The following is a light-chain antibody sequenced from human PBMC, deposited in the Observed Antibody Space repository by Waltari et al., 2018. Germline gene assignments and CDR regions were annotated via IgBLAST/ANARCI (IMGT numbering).Light chain of an antibody. CDR1: NSDVGSYDL. CDR2: DVN. Sequence: QSALTQPRPVSGSPGQSDTISCPGTNSDVGSYDLVSWYQQHPGKAPQIMIYDVNKRPAGVPDRFSGSKSGNTASLTISGLQAEDEADYYCCSFGGGYPVVFGGGTTLTVL. CDR3: CSFGGGYPVV. V-gene: IGLV2-11*01. J-gene: IGLJ3*02.